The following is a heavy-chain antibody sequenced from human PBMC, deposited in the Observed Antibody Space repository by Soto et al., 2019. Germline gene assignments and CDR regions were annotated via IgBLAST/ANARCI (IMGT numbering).Heavy chain of an antibody. CDR2: IYSDGTT. Sequence: PSETLSLTCIVSGGSISGYYWSWIRQPAGKELEWIGRIYSDGTTNYNPSLKGRGTMSVDTSKKQISLKLTSVTAEDTAVYYCAKDAARTSGWYYFDYWGQGTLVTVSS. V-gene: IGHV4-4*07. CDR1: GGSISGYY. CDR3: AKDAARTSGWYYFDY. J-gene: IGHJ4*02. D-gene: IGHD6-19*01.